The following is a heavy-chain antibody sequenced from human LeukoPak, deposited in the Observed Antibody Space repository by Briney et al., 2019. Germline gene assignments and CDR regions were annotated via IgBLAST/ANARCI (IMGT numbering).Heavy chain of an antibody. CDR2: LYYSGST. CDR3: ASQRYNWNPTFDY. J-gene: IGHJ4*02. Sequence: KPSETLSLTCTVSGGSISSSSYYWGWIRQPPGKGLEWIGSLYYSGSTYYNPSLKSRVTISVDTSKNQFSLKLSSVTAADTAVYYCASQRYNWNPTFDYWGQGTLVTVSS. CDR1: GGSISSSSYY. V-gene: IGHV4-39*07. D-gene: IGHD1-20*01.